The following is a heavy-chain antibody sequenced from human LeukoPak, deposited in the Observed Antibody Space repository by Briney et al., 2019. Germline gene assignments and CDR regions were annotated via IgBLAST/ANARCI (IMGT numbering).Heavy chain of an antibody. Sequence: AAVKVSCKASGGTFISYAISWVRQAPAQGLEGVGWISAYNGNTNYAQKLQGRVTMTTDTSTSTAYMELRSLRSDDTAVYYCARDIVVVPAAIRSPPEKTDAFDIWGQGTMVTVSS. J-gene: IGHJ3*02. D-gene: IGHD2-2*01. V-gene: IGHV1-18*01. CDR3: ARDIVVVPAAIRSPPEKTDAFDI. CDR2: ISAYNGNT. CDR1: GGTFISYA.